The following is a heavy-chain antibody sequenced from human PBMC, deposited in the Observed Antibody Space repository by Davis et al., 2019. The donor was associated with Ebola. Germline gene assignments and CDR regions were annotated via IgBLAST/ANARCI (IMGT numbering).Heavy chain of an antibody. Sequence: PGGSLRLSCVASGFTFADYWMTWVRQAPGKGLEWVANIKQDGSEKYFVDSVRGRFTISRDNARNSLDLQMNSLRAEDTAVYYCARDPSWGRDVWGQGTTVTVSS. CDR3: ARDPSWGRDV. CDR1: GFTFADYW. CDR2: IKQDGSEK. V-gene: IGHV3-7*03. J-gene: IGHJ6*02.